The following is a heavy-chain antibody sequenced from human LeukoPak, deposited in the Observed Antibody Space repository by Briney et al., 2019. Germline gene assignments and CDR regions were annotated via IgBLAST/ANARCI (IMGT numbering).Heavy chain of an antibody. CDR3: ARSSREMATTDYFDY. V-gene: IGHV4-59*08. J-gene: IGHJ4*02. D-gene: IGHD5-24*01. CDR1: GGSTGSDY. CDR2: VYYSGVT. Sequence: PSETLSLTCTVSGGSTGSDYWSWIRQPPGKGLEWIAYVYYSGVTSYNPSLKSRVTISVDTSKNQFSLKLSSVTAADTAVYYCARSSREMATTDYFDYWGQGTLVTVSS.